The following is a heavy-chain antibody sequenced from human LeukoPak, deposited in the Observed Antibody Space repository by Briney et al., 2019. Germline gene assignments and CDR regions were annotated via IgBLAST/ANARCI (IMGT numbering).Heavy chain of an antibody. CDR2: INHSGST. CDR3: ARGSPYSSGWYPTNGLWWFGP. D-gene: IGHD6-19*01. J-gene: IGHJ5*02. CDR1: GGSFSGYY. Sequence: SETLSLTCAVYGGSFSGYYWSWIRQPPGKGLEWIGEINHSGSTNYNPSLKSRVTISVDTSKNQFSLKLSSVTAADTAVYYCARGSPYSSGWYPTNGLWWFGPWGQGTLVTVSS. V-gene: IGHV4-34*01.